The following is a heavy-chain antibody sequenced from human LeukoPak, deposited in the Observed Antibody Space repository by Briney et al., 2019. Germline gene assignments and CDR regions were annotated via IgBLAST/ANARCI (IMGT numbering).Heavy chain of an antibody. V-gene: IGHV3-48*04. Sequence: PGGSLRLSCAASGFTFSRYSMNWVRQAPGKGLEWVSYISRSSSTIHYADSVKGRFTISRDNAKSSLFLQMNSLRAEDTAVYYCARDGYSYDDAFDIWGQGTMVTVSS. D-gene: IGHD5-18*01. CDR1: GFTFSRYS. CDR3: ARDGYSYDDAFDI. J-gene: IGHJ3*02. CDR2: ISRSSSTI.